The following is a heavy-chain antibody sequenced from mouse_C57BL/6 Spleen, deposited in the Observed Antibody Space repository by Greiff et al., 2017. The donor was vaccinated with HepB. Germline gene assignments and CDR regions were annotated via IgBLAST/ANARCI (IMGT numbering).Heavy chain of an antibody. Sequence: EVNVVDSGGGLVQSGRSLRLSCATSGFTFSDFYMEWVRQAPGKGLEWIAASRNKANDYTTEYSASVKGRFIVSRDTSQSILYLQMNALRAEDTAIYYCARDDWDVYFDVWGTGTTVTVSS. J-gene: IGHJ1*03. CDR2: SRNKANDYTT. CDR1: GFTFSDFY. CDR3: ARDDWDVYFDV. D-gene: IGHD4-1*01. V-gene: IGHV7-1*01.